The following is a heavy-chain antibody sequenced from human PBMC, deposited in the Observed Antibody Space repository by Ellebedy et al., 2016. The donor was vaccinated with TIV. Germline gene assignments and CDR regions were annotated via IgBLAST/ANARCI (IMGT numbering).Heavy chain of an antibody. CDR3: ARVDFWDF. CDR1: GYIFSSHN. V-gene: IGHV1-8*01. J-gene: IGHJ4*02. D-gene: IGHD3-3*01. CDR2: INPNSGKT. Sequence: ASVKVSXXGFGYIFSSHNIHWVRQATGQGLEWMGWINPNSGKTGYAQKFQGRVTMTRNTSTDTAYMELRNLKSDDTATYYCARVDFWDFWGQGTLVTVSS.